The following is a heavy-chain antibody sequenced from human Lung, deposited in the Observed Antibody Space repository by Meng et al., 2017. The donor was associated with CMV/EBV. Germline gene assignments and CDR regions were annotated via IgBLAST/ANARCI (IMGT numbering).Heavy chain of an antibody. D-gene: IGHD2-2*01. V-gene: IGHV3-11*04. J-gene: IGHJ6*02. CDR3: ARDLIVVVPAAPLDCYGMDV. CDR1: GFTFSDYY. Sequence: GGSXRLXCAASGFTFSDYYMSWIRQAPGKGLEWVSYISSSGSTIYYADSVKGRFTISRDNAKNSLYLQRNSLRAEDTAVYYCARDLIVVVPAAPLDCYGMDVXGQGXTVTVSS. CDR2: ISSSGSTI.